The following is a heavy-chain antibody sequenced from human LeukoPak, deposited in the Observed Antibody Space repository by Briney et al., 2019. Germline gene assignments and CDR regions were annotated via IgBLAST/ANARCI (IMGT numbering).Heavy chain of an antibody. Sequence: SETLSLTCIVSGGSISSSSYYWGWIRQPPGKGLEWIGSIYYSGSTNYNPSLKSRVTIYVDTSRNQFSLKLSSVTAADTAVYYCARQGYCSSTSCYNRGFFDYWGQGTLVTVSS. CDR1: GGSISSSSYY. CDR2: IYYSGST. D-gene: IGHD2-2*01. CDR3: ARQGYCSSTSCYNRGFFDY. J-gene: IGHJ4*02. V-gene: IGHV4-39*01.